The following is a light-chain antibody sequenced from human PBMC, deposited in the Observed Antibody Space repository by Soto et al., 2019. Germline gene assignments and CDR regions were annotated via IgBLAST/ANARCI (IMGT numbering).Light chain of an antibody. CDR1: QSINTW. V-gene: IGKV1-5*01. CDR2: DAS. CDR3: QQHNHYVFT. Sequence: DIQMTQSPSTLSASVGDRVIITCRATQSINTWLAWYQQKPGKAPKLLIYDASNLESGVPSRFSGSGSGTEFTLTISSLQPEDFATYYCQQHNHYVFTFGPGTKVDI. J-gene: IGKJ3*01.